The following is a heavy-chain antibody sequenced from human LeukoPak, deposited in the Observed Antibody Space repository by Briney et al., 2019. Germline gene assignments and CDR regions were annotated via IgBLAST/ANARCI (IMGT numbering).Heavy chain of an antibody. CDR3: ARSLGYYYYYMDV. J-gene: IGHJ6*03. CDR1: GFSLSTDGMC. V-gene: IGHV2-70*11. Sequence: SGPTLVNPTQTLTLTCTFSGFSLSTDGMCVSWIRQPPGKALEWLARIDWDDDKYYSTSLKTRLTISKDTSKNQVVLTMTNMDPVDTATCFCARSLGYYYYYMDVWGKGTTVTVSS. CDR2: IDWDDDK.